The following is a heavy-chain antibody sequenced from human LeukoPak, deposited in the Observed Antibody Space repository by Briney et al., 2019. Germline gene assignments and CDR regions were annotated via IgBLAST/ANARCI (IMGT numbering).Heavy chain of an antibody. Sequence: GGSLRLSCAASGFTVSNNYMSWVRQAPGRGLEWVSVIYSGGTTYYADSVKGRFTISRDNSKNTLYLQMGSLRAEDMAVYYCARDAGYCSGGSCPGYYFDYWGQGTLVTVSS. J-gene: IGHJ4*02. V-gene: IGHV3-66*01. CDR2: IYSGGTT. D-gene: IGHD2-15*01. CDR3: ARDAGYCSGGSCPGYYFDY. CDR1: GFTVSNNY.